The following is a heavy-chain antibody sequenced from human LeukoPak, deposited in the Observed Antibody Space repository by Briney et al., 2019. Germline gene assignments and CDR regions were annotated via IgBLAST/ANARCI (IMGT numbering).Heavy chain of an antibody. CDR3: TRHVDCSSTSCYYYYYMDV. Sequence: GGSLRLSCAASGFTFSGSAMHWVRQASGKGLEWLGRIRSKANSYATAYAASVKGRFTISRDDSKITAYLQMNSLKTEDTAVYYCTRHVDCSSTSCYYYYYMDVWGKGTTVTVSS. V-gene: IGHV3-73*01. CDR1: GFTFSGSA. J-gene: IGHJ6*03. D-gene: IGHD2-2*01. CDR2: IRSKANSYAT.